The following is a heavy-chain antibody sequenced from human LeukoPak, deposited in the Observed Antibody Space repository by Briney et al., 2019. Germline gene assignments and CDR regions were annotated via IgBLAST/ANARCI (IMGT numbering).Heavy chain of an antibody. D-gene: IGHD2-21*02. V-gene: IGHV1-69*05. J-gene: IGHJ6*03. CDR1: GGTFSSYA. CDR2: IIPIFGTA. Sequence: SVKVSCKASGGTFSSYAISWVRQAPGQGLEWMGGIIPIFGTANYAQKFQGRVTITTDESTSTAYIELSSLRSEDTAVYYCARQEVTAIYYYYYYYMDVWGKGTTVTVSS. CDR3: ARQEVTAIYYYYYYYMDV.